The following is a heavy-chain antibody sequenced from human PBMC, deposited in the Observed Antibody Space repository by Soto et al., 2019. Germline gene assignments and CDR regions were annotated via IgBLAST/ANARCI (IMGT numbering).Heavy chain of an antibody. CDR3: ARDSSGYYGMDV. D-gene: IGHD6-6*01. J-gene: IGHJ6*02. Sequence: SGPTLVNPTRTLTLTCTVSGFSLSTRGMGVGWTRQPPGKALEWLALIYWDDDKRYSPSLKSRLTLTKDTSKNQVVLTMTNVDPVDTGTYYCARDSSGYYGMDVWGQGTTVTVSS. CDR1: GFSLSTRGMG. V-gene: IGHV2-5*02. CDR2: IYWDDDK.